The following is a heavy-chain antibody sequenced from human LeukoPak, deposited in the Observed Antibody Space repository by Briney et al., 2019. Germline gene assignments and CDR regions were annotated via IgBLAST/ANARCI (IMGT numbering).Heavy chain of an antibody. CDR3: ARDPYSGDYGNYYYYYMDV. V-gene: IGHV3-21*01. D-gene: IGHD1-26*01. CDR2: ITSSGTYI. Sequence: GGSLRLSCAASGFTFNNYNMNWVRQAPGKALEWVSSITSSGTYIFYADSVKGRFTISRDNAKNSLYLQMNSLGPEDTAVYYCARDPYSGDYGNYYYYYMDVWGKGTTVTISS. CDR1: GFTFNNYN. J-gene: IGHJ6*03.